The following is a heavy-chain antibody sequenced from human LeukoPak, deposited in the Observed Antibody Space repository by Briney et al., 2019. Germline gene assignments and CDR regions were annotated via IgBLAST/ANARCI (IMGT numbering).Heavy chain of an antibody. J-gene: IGHJ4*02. CDR3: ARAGYYYDSSGYYWEFDY. V-gene: IGHV4-39*07. CDR2: IYYSGST. Sequence: PSETLSLTCTVSGGSISSSSYYWGWIRQPPGKGLEWIGSIYYSGSTYYNPSLKSRVTISVDTSKNQFSLKLSSVTAADTAVYYCARAGYYYDSSGYYWEFDYWGQGTLVTVSS. CDR1: GGSISSSSYY. D-gene: IGHD3-22*01.